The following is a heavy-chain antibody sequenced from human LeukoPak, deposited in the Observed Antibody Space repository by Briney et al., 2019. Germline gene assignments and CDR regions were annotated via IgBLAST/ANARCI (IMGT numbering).Heavy chain of an antibody. J-gene: IGHJ6*03. V-gene: IGHV1-18*01. CDR2: ISAYNGNT. Sequence: ASVKVSCKASGYTFTGYGISWVRQAPGQGLEWMGWISAYNGNTNYAQKLQGRVTMTTDTSTSTAYMELRSLRSDDTAVYYCAREGTVTNYYYYYYMDVWGKGTTVTVSS. CDR3: AREGTVTNYYYYYYMDV. CDR1: GYTFTGYG. D-gene: IGHD4-17*01.